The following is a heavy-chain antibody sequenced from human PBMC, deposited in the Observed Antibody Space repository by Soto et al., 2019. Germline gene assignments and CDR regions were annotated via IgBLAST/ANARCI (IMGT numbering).Heavy chain of an antibody. J-gene: IGHJ4*02. V-gene: IGHV3-23*01. Sequence: EVQLLESGGGLVQPGGSLRLSCAASGFTLSNYAMNWVRQAPGKGLEWVSTISSSSGSTYYADSVKGRFTISRDNSKNFLYLQMNSLRGDDTAVYYCAKVGSERYSGQHSDYWGQGTLVTISS. CDR1: GFTLSNYA. D-gene: IGHD5-12*01. CDR3: AKVGSERYSGQHSDY. CDR2: ISSSSGST.